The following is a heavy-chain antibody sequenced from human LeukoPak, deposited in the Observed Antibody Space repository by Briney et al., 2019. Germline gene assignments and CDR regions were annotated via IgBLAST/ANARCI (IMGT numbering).Heavy chain of an antibody. Sequence: MSSETLSLTCTVSGGSISSGSYYWSWIRQPAGKGLEWIGRIYTSGSTNYNPSLKSRVTISVDTSKNQFSLKLSSVTAADTAVYYCARDGSGDGGYWGQGTLVTVSS. D-gene: IGHD3-10*01. CDR1: GGSISSGSYY. CDR2: IYTSGST. J-gene: IGHJ4*02. V-gene: IGHV4-61*02. CDR3: ARDGSGDGGY.